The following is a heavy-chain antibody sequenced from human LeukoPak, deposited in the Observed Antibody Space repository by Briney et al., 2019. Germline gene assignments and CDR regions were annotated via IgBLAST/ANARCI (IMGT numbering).Heavy chain of an antibody. V-gene: IGHV4-61*02. J-gene: IGHJ6*03. CDR1: GGSISSGSYY. D-gene: IGHD5-24*01. CDR3: ARTAAGGWLRSYYYMDV. Sequence: SETLSLTCTVSGGSISSGSYYWSWIRQPAGKGLEWIGRTYITGSTNYHPSLNSRVTISVDTSKNQFSLKLSSVTAADTAVYYCARTAAGGWLRSYYYMDVWGKGTTVTISS. CDR2: TYITGST.